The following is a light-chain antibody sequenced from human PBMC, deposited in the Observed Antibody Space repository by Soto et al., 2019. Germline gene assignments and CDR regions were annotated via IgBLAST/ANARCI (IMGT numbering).Light chain of an antibody. J-gene: IGKJ4*01. CDR1: QSVSSF. CDR3: QQRNSWPPLT. Sequence: EVVLTQSPVTLSLSPGERATLSCRASQSVSSFLAWYQQKPGQAPRLLIYDASNRATGIPARFSGSGSGTHFTLTISSLEPEDFAVYYCQQRNSWPPLTFGGGTKVEIK. V-gene: IGKV3-11*01. CDR2: DAS.